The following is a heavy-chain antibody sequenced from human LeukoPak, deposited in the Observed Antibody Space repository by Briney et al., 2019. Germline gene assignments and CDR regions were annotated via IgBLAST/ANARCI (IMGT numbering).Heavy chain of an antibody. D-gene: IGHD3-10*01. V-gene: IGHV3-74*03. Sequence: QSGGSLRLSCAASGFNFSSHWMHWVRQAPGRGLVWVSRLRSSGNGTTYADSVKGRFTISRDNAKNTLFLKMNSLRIEDTAVYYCVRGREVRGRSMDVWGKGTTVIVSP. CDR3: VRGREVRGRSMDV. CDR1: GFNFSSHW. CDR2: LRSSGNGT. J-gene: IGHJ6*04.